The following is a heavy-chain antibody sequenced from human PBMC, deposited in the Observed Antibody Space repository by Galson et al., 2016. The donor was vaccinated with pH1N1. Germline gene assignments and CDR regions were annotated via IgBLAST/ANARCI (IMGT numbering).Heavy chain of an antibody. CDR2: IKPDGSDK. J-gene: IGHJ4*02. V-gene: IGHV3-7*01. D-gene: IGHD6-13*01. CDR1: GFTFSNYW. Sequence: SLRLSCAGSGFTFSNYWMTWVRQAPGKGLEWVANIKPDGSDKYYVDSVRGRFTISRDNAKNSLYLQMNSLRAEDTAVYYCARAIGASGAFWGQGTLVTVSS. CDR3: ARAIGASGAF.